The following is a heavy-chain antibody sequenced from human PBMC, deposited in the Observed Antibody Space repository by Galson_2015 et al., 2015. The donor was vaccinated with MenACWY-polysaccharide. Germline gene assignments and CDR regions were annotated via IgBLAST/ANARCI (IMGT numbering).Heavy chain of an antibody. CDR1: GFTFSSYW. D-gene: IGHD1-1*01. J-gene: IGHJ4*02. V-gene: IGHV3-74*01. CDR3: TRGGQGRVPDN. CDR2: INTDGSST. Sequence: SLRLSCAASGFTFSSYWMHWVRQAPGEGLVWVSRINTDGSSTSYADPVKGRFTVSRDNAKNTVYLQMNSLRAEDTAVYYCTRGGQGRVPDNWGQGTLVTVSS.